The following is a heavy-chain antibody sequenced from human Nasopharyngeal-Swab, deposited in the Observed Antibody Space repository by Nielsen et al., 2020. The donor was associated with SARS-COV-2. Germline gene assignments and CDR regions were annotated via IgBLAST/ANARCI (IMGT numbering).Heavy chain of an antibody. V-gene: IGHV3-11*04. CDR2: ISRSGSSI. D-gene: IGHD2-8*01. CDR1: GFTFSEYF. CDR3: ARDGQSRTNWFDP. Sequence: GGSLRLSCTASGFTFSEYFMSWIRQAPGKGLEWVTYISRSGSSIYYADSVKGRFTISRDNAKNSLYLQMNSLRAEDTAVYYCARDGQSRTNWFDPWGQGTVVTVSS. J-gene: IGHJ5*02.